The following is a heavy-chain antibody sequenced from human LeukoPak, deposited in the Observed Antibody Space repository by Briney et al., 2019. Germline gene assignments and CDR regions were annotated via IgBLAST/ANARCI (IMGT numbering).Heavy chain of an antibody. CDR1: GFTFSSYA. D-gene: IGHD1-26*01. J-gene: IGHJ4*02. CDR3: ARGGGIFNH. V-gene: IGHV3-23*01. CDR2: ISGSGGST. Sequence: GGSLRLSCAASGFTFSSYAMSWVRQAPGKGLEWVSAISGSGGSTYYADSVKGRFTISRDNSKNTLYLQMNSLTAEDTAIYYCARGGGIFNHWGQGTLVTVSS.